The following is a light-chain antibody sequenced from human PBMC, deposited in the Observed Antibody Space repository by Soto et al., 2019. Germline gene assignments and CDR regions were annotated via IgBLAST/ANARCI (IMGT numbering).Light chain of an antibody. CDR1: SSDVGSYNL. V-gene: IGLV2-23*02. CDR2: EVS. Sequence: ALTQPGSVSESRGQSITISCTGTSSDVGSYNLVSWYQHHPGKAPKLMIYEVSKRPSGVSNRFSGSKSGNTASLTISGLQAEDEADYYCCSYAGSSTLVFGTGTKVTVL. J-gene: IGLJ1*01. CDR3: CSYAGSSTLV.